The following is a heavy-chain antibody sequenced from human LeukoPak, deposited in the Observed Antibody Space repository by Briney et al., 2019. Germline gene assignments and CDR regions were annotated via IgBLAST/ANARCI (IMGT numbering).Heavy chain of an antibody. D-gene: IGHD4/OR15-4a*01. CDR3: ARDKDYGL. CDR2: IQQDGREK. Sequence: GGSLRLSCAASGFTFSRYWLTWVRQAPGKGLEWVANIQQDGREKHYVDSVKGRFTISRDNAKNSLYLQMNSLRAEDTAVYYCARDKDYGLWGQGTLVTVSS. J-gene: IGHJ4*02. V-gene: IGHV3-7*01. CDR1: GFTFSRYW.